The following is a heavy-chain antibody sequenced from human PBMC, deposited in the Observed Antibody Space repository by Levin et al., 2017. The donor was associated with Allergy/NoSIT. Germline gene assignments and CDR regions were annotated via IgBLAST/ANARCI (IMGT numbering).Heavy chain of an antibody. CDR1: GGTFSSYA. CDR2: IRPIFGTA. J-gene: IGHJ3*02. CDR3: SMEANIVVLPAAGDSFDI. D-gene: IGHD2-2*01. Sequence: ASVKVSCKSSGGTFSSYAINWARQVPGQGLEWMGGIRPIFGTADYAQKFQGRVTITADESTSTAYMELSSLRSEDTAVYYCSMEANIVVLPAAGDSFDIWGQGTMVSVSS. V-gene: IGHV1-69*13.